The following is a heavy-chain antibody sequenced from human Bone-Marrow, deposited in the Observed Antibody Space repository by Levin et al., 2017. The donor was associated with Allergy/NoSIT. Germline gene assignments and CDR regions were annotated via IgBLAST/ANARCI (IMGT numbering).Heavy chain of an antibody. CDR3: ARQSCSAGVCGGRYYHNYGMDV. CDR1: GGSISSSSYY. J-gene: IGHJ6*02. V-gene: IGHV4-39*01. Sequence: SETLSLTCTVSGGSISSSSYYWGWIRQPPGKGLEWIGSIHYSGTTYYNPSLKSRVTTSVDTSKNQLSLKLSSVTAADTAVYYCARQSCSAGVCGGRYYHNYGMDVWGQGTTVTVSS. D-gene: IGHD2-8*02. CDR2: IHYSGTT.